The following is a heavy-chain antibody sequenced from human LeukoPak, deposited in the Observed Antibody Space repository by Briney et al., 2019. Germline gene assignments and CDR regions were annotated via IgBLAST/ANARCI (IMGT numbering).Heavy chain of an antibody. J-gene: IGHJ4*02. CDR2: ISGSGGST. CDR1: GFTFSSYA. D-gene: IGHD6-19*01. V-gene: IGHV3-23*01. Sequence: PGGSPRLSCAASGFTFSSYAMSWVRQAPGKGLEWVSAISGSGGSTYYADSVKGRFTISRDNSKNTLYLQMNSLRAEDTAVYYCAKHPRIASSGWYSLDYWGQGTLVTVSS. CDR3: AKHPRIASSGWYSLDY.